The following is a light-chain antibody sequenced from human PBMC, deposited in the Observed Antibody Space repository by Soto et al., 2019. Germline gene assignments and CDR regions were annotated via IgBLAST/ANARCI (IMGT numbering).Light chain of an antibody. CDR3: CSYAGSYNYV. CDR2: DVR. J-gene: IGLJ1*01. V-gene: IGLV2-11*01. CDR1: SSDVGGYKF. Sequence: QSVLTQPRSVSGSPGQSVTISCTGTSSDVGGYKFVSWYQQHPGKVPKRIIYDVRNRPSGVPDRFSGSKSGNTASLTISGLQAEAEADYYCCSYAGSYNYVFGNGTKLTV.